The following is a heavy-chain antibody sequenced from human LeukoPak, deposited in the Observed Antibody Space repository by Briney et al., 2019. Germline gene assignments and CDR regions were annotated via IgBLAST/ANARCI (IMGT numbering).Heavy chain of an antibody. J-gene: IGHJ4*02. CDR1: GGLIISYY. V-gene: IGHV4-4*07. CDR3: AREGNYYDSSGSGCGYFDY. CDR2: IYTSGST. D-gene: IGHD3-22*01. Sequence: SETLSLTCTVFGGLIISYYWSWIRQPAGKGLEWIGRIYTSGSTNYNPSLKSRVTMSVDTSKNQFSLKLSSVTAADTAVYYCAREGNYYDSSGSGCGYFDYWGQGTLVTVSS.